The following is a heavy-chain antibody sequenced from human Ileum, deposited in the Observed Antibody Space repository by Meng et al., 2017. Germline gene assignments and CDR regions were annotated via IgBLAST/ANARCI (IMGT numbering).Heavy chain of an antibody. D-gene: IGHD4-23*01. Sequence: QVQLQESGPGLVKPSGTLSLTCAVLGDSISTTNWWNWVRQPPGEGLEWIGEIYHSGLVNYNLSLKSRVTLSMDKSKNQFSLKLISVTAADTGVYYCAANSGKKMHSWGQGTLVTVSS. CDR3: AANSGKKMHS. CDR1: GDSISTTNW. CDR2: IYHSGLV. J-gene: IGHJ4*02. V-gene: IGHV4-4*02.